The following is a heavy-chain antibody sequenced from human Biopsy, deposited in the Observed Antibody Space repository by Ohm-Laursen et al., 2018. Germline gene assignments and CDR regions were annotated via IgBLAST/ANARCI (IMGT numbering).Heavy chain of an antibody. J-gene: IGHJ4*02. D-gene: IGHD3-10*01. CDR2: INPNGGDT. CDR3: ARASMIRGVMDVDY. V-gene: IGHV1-2*02. Sequence: SVKVSCKASGYTFTGHYMHWVRQAPGQGLEWMGWINPNGGDTSYAQKFQGRVTMTTDTSVSTAYMELSRLTFDDTAVYYCARASMIRGVMDVDYWGQGTLVSVSS. CDR1: GYTFTGHY.